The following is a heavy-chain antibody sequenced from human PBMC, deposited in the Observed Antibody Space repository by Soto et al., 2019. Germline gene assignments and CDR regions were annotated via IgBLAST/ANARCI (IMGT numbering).Heavy chain of an antibody. J-gene: IGHJ6*02. D-gene: IGHD2-21*02. CDR1: GYPVNSYG. V-gene: IGHV1-18*01. CDR3: VGPFTGGDFDLDV. CDR2: VSAYNGDT. Sequence: QVQLVQSAAEVKKSGASVKVSCRAFGYPVNSYGITWVRQAPGQGLEWMGWVSAYNGDTKVGQRVQGRVTMTIDTSTSTANTDLRGLGSEKTAVYYGVGPFTGGDFDLDVWGHGTTVTVSS.